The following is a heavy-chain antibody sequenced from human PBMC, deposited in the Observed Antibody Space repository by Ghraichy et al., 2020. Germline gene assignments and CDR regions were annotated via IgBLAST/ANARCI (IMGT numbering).Heavy chain of an antibody. CDR2: INHDGSEK. CDR1: GFTFSSYH. Sequence: LSLTCAASGFTFSSYHMRWVRQAPGKGLEWVANINHDGSEKKYVDSVKGRFTISRDNAKKSLFLEMNSLRAEDTAVYYCARGLLRFMEWAISDVWGQGTTVIVSS. J-gene: IGHJ6*02. V-gene: IGHV3-7*04. CDR3: ARGLLRFMEWAISDV. D-gene: IGHD3-3*01.